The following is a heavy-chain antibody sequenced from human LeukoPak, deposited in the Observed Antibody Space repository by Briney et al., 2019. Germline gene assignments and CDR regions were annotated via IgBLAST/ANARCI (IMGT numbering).Heavy chain of an antibody. CDR2: IIPILGIA. D-gene: IGHD6-13*01. CDR3: ARGTIAAAGPSDY. Sequence: SVKVSCKASGGIFSSYAISWVRQAPGQGLEWMGRIIPILGIANYAQKFQGRVTITADKSTSTAYMELSSLRSEDTAVYYCARGTIAAAGPSDYWGQGTLVTVSS. J-gene: IGHJ4*02. CDR1: GGIFSSYA. V-gene: IGHV1-69*04.